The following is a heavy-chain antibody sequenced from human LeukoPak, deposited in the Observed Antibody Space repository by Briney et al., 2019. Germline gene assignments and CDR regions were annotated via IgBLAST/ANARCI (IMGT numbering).Heavy chain of an antibody. D-gene: IGHD5-18*01. CDR1: GGSISSSSYF. CDR3: ARGDRAMVTFDY. J-gene: IGHJ4*02. CDR2: LSYGGSP. Sequence: SETLSLTCTVSGGSISSSSYFWGWIRPPPRKGLEWIGRLSYGGSPYYNPSLKSRVTISVDTSNNHFSLKLMSVTAADTAVYYGARGDRAMVTFDYWGQGTLVTVSS. V-gene: IGHV4-39*07.